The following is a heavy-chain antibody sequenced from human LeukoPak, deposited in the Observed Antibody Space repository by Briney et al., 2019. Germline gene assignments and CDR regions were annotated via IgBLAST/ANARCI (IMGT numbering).Heavy chain of an antibody. J-gene: IGHJ3*02. CDR3: APVMDILAAGVAFVI. CDR2: FDPEDGET. D-gene: IGHD2-2*03. Sequence: ASVKVSCKVSGYTLTELSMHWVRQAPGKGLEWMGGFDPEDGETTYAQKFQGRVTMTEDTSTDTAYMELSSLRSEDTAVYYCAPVMDILAAGVAFVIWGQGTMVTVSS. CDR1: GYTLTELS. V-gene: IGHV1-24*01.